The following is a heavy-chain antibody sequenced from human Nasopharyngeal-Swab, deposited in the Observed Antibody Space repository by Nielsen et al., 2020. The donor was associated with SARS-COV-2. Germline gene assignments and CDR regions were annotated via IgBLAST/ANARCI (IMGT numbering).Heavy chain of an antibody. D-gene: IGHD4-17*01. J-gene: IGHJ3*02. CDR1: GYTFITFG. V-gene: IGHV1-18*01. Sequence: ASVQVSCKASGYTFITFGITWVRQAPRQGLEWMGWISAYNGNTNYAQKFQDRVTMTTDTSTTTAYIELRGLKTDETAVYYCARDNESGDYYAYDIWGQGTTVTVSS. CDR2: ISAYNGNT. CDR3: ARDNESGDYYAYDI.